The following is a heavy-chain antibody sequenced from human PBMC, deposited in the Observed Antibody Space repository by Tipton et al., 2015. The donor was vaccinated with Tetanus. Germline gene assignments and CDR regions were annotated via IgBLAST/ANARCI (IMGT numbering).Heavy chain of an antibody. CDR3: ARAKRGHAFDI. D-gene: IGHD3-16*01. J-gene: IGHJ3*02. CDR2: INHSGST. CDR1: GGSISSSSYY. Sequence: TLSLTCTVSGGSISSSSYYWGWIRQPPGQGLEWIGEINHSGSTNYNPSLKSRVTISVDTSKNQFSLKLSSVTAADTAVYYCARAKRGHAFDIWGQGTMVTVSS. V-gene: IGHV4-39*07.